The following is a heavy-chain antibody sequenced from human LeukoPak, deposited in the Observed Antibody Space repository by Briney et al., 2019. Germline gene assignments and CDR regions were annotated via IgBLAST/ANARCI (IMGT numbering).Heavy chain of an antibody. CDR2: TYYRSRWYN. D-gene: IGHD3-9*01. CDR1: GDSVSSNNGA. CDR3: ARDVGTTGWHTFDY. Sequence: SQTLSLTCAISGDSVSSNNGAWNWIRQSPSRGLEWLGRTYYRSRWYNDYAESLISRITISPVTSKNQFSLQLYSVTPEDTAVYYCARDVGTTGWHTFDYWGQGTLVTVSS. J-gene: IGHJ4*02. V-gene: IGHV6-1*01.